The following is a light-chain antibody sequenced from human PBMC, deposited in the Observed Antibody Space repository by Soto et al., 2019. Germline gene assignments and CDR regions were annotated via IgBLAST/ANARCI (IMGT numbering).Light chain of an antibody. CDR1: QSIDNW. Sequence: DIQMTQSPSFVYASVGDRVTITCRASQSIDNWLAWYQQKPGKAPKLLIYDASTLESGVSSGFSGSGSETEFPLTLSILRTDDFATVYFQHDGTFPYPFGQRTKMQL. V-gene: IGKV1-5*01. CDR3: QHDGTFPYP. CDR2: DAS. J-gene: IGKJ2*01.